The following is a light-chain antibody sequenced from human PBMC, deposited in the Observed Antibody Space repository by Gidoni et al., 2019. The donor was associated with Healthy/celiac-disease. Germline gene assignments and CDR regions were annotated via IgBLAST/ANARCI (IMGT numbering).Light chain of an antibody. V-gene: IGLV3-19*01. J-gene: IGLJ3*02. Sequence: SSALTQDPAVSVALGQTVRIPCQGDSLRSYYASCYPQKPGQAPVLVIYGKNNRPSGIPDRFSGSSSGNTASLTITGAQAEDEADYYCNSRDSSGNHWVFGGGTKLTVL. CDR2: GKN. CDR3: NSRDSSGNHWV. CDR1: SLRSYY.